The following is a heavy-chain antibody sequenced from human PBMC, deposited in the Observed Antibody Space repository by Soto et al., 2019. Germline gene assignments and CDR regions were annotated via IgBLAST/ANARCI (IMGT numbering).Heavy chain of an antibody. CDR3: ASGYSSSWYLGDYYYYGMDV. CDR2: IYPGDSDT. CDR1: GYSFTSYW. Sequence: LGESLKISCKGSGYSFTSYWSGWVRQMPGKGLEWMGIIYPGDSDTRYSPSFQGQVTISADKSISTAYLQWSSLKASDTAMYYCASGYSSSWYLGDYYYYGMDVWGQGTTVTVSS. D-gene: IGHD6-13*01. V-gene: IGHV5-51*01. J-gene: IGHJ6*02.